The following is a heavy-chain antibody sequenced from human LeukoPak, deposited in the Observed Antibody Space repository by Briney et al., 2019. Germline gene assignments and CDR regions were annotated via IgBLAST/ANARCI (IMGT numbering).Heavy chain of an antibody. J-gene: IGHJ4*02. V-gene: IGHV3-23*01. CDR3: AKALYGDCGRFDY. CDR1: GFTFSTYA. CDR2: ISDGGSDT. Sequence: PVGSLRLSCAASGFTFSTYAMSWVRQAPGKGLYWVSTISDGGSDTHYADPVKGRFTISRDNSKNTVYLQINSLRAEDTAVYYCAKALYGDCGRFDYWGQGTLVTVSS. D-gene: IGHD4-17*01.